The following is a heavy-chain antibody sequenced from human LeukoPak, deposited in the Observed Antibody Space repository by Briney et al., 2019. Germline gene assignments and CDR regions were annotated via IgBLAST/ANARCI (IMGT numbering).Heavy chain of an antibody. Sequence: ASVKVSCKTSGYTFTNYYINWVRQAPGQGLEWMGVINPSGEITTYAQKFQGRVTMTRDTSTSTVYMELSSLRSEDTAVYYCARSLHDFWSGYYSLEAGSVFDYWGQGTLVTVSS. V-gene: IGHV1-46*01. CDR2: INPSGEIT. D-gene: IGHD3-3*01. CDR3: ARSLHDFWSGYYSLEAGSVFDY. J-gene: IGHJ4*02. CDR1: GYTFTNYY.